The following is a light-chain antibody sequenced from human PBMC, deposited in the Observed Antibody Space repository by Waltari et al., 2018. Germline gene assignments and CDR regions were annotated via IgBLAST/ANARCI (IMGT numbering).Light chain of an antibody. V-gene: IGLV2-23*02. CDR1: SSDVGSYNL. CDR3: CSYAGSS. Sequence: QSALTQPASVSGSPGQSITISCTGTSSDVGSYNLVSWYQQHPGKAPKLMIYEVSKRPSGVSNRFAGSKSGNTASLTISGLQAEDEADYYCCSYAGSSLGGGTKLTVL. CDR2: EVS. J-gene: IGLJ2*01.